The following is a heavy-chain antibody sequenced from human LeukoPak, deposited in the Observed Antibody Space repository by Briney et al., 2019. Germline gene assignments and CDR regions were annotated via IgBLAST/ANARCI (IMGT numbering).Heavy chain of an antibody. V-gene: IGHV3-33*04. CDR3: ARLLQGYYDSSGYRD. CDR1: GFTFNRFG. J-gene: IGHJ4*02. D-gene: IGHD3-22*01. CDR2: IRYDLSKE. Sequence: GGSLRLSCAASGFTFNRFGMHWVRQAPGKGLEWVSFIRYDLSKEYYADSVKGRFTISRDNAKNSLYLQMNSLRAEDTAVYYCARLLQGYYDSSGYRDWGQGTLVTVSS.